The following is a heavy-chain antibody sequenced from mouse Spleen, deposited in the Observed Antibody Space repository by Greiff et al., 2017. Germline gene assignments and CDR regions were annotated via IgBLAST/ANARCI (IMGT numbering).Heavy chain of an antibody. CDR3: AGSLLRLRDLDY. D-gene: IGHD1-2*01. CDR1: GFTFSSYA. Sequence: EVKLMESGGGLVKLGGSLKLSCAASGFTFSSYAMSWVRQTPEKRLEWVATISSGGGNTYYPDSVKGRFTISRDNAKNTLYLQMGSLKSEDTAMYYCAGSLLRLRDLDYWGQGTTLTVSS. J-gene: IGHJ2*01. CDR2: ISSGGGNT. V-gene: IGHV5-9*04.